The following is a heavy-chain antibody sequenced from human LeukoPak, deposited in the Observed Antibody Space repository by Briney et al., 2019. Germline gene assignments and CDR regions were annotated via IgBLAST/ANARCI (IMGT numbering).Heavy chain of an antibody. CDR3: ATGDYGDCY. CDR1: GFTFSNYA. D-gene: IGHD4-17*01. Sequence: GGSLRLSCTGPGFTFSNYAVAWVRQAPGKGLEWVSSFTSSGNTYYADSVKGRITVSRDNSKSTLYMQMTSLRAEDTAVYYCATGDYGDCYWGQGTLVTVSS. J-gene: IGHJ4*02. CDR2: FTSSGNT. V-gene: IGHV3-23*01.